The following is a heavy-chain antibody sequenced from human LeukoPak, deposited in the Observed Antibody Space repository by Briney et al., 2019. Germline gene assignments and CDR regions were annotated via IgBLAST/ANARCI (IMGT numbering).Heavy chain of an antibody. D-gene: IGHD4-17*01. CDR2: IYYSGST. V-gene: IGHV4-4*07. CDR1: GGSISGYY. Sequence: SETLSLTCTVSGGSISGYYWNWIRQPAGKGLEWIGRIYYSGSTYYNPSLKSRVTISVDTSKNQFSLKLSSVTAADTAVYYCARAFFDDYGDYGGYYFDYWGQGTLVTVSS. J-gene: IGHJ4*02. CDR3: ARAFFDDYGDYGGYYFDY.